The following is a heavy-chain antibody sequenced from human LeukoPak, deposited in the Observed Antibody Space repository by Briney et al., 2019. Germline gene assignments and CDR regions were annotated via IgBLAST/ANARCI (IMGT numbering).Heavy chain of an antibody. CDR1: GFTFSSNG. CDR2: ISYDGSNK. V-gene: IGHV3-30*18. Sequence: GGSLRLSCAASGFTFSSNGIHWVRQAPGKGLEWVAVISYDGSNKYYADSVKGRFTISRDNSKNTLYLQMNSLRAEDTAVYYCAKGKLPLYYFDYWGQGTLVTVSS. CDR3: AKGKLPLYYFDY. J-gene: IGHJ4*02. D-gene: IGHD1-26*01.